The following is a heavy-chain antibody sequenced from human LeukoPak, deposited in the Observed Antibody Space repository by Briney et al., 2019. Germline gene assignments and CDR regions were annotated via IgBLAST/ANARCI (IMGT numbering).Heavy chain of an antibody. CDR3: TRPYNSGWYGAFDI. V-gene: IGHV4-59*08. Sequence: SETLSLTCTVSGGSISSYYWSWIRQPPGKGLEWIGYIYYSGSTNYNPSLKGRVTISVDTSKNQFSLKLSSVTAADTAVYYCTRPYNSGWYGAFDIWGQGTMVTVSS. CDR1: GGSISSYY. CDR2: IYYSGST. D-gene: IGHD6-19*01. J-gene: IGHJ3*02.